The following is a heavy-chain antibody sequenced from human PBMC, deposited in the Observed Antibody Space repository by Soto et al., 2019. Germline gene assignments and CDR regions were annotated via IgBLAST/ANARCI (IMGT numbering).Heavy chain of an antibody. D-gene: IGHD4-17*01. CDR3: ARDLGDYPSRADAFDI. Sequence: QVQLVESGGGVVQPGRSLRLSCAASGFTFGHYAMHWVRQAPGKGLEWVALVSHDGNNKYYADSVKGRFTISRDDSKNTLYLQMNSLRAQDTAVFYCARDLGDYPSRADAFDIWGQGTVVTVSS. CDR2: VSHDGNNK. CDR1: GFTFGHYA. J-gene: IGHJ3*02. V-gene: IGHV3-30-3*01.